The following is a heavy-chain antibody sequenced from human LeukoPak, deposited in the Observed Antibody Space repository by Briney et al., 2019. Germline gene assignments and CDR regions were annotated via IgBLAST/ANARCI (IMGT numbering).Heavy chain of an antibody. Sequence: GGSLRLSCAASGFTVSSNYMSWVRQAPGKGLEWVSVIYSGGSTYYADSVKGRFTISRDNSKNTLYLQMNSLRAEDTAVYYCARVGAVAGFLPYFDYWGQGTLVTVSS. CDR2: IYSGGST. CDR1: GFTVSSNY. V-gene: IGHV3-66*01. J-gene: IGHJ4*02. CDR3: ARVGAVAGFLPYFDY. D-gene: IGHD6-19*01.